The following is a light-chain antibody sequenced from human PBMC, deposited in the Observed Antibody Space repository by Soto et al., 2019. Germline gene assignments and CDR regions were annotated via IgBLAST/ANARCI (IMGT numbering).Light chain of an antibody. CDR3: QHYNNWTWT. Sequence: EIVMTQSPATLSVSPVERATLSCMASQSVGSNLAWYQQKAGQAPRLLIYGASTRATGIPARFSGSGSGTDFTLTISSLQSEDFALYSCQHYNNWTWTFGQGTKVDIK. V-gene: IGKV3-15*01. CDR1: QSVGSN. CDR2: GAS. J-gene: IGKJ1*01.